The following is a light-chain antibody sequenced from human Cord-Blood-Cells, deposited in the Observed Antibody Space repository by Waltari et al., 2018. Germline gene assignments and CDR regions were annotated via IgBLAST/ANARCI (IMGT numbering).Light chain of an antibody. V-gene: IGKV3-15*01. CDR2: GAS. CDR3: QQYNNWPWT. Sequence: EIVMTQSQAPLSVSPGERATLSGRASQSVSSNLAWYQQKPGQAPRLLIYGASTRDTGIPARFSGSGSGTEFTLTISSLQSEDFAVYYCQQYNNWPWTFGQGTKVEIK. CDR1: QSVSSN. J-gene: IGKJ1*01.